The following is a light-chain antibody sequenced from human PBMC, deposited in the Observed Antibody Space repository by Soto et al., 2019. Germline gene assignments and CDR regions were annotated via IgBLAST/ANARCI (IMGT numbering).Light chain of an antibody. J-gene: IGLJ1*01. CDR3: GSWDSSLSAYV. V-gene: IGLV1-51*01. CDR1: SSNIGGNS. CDR2: DDN. Sequence: QSVLTQPPSVSAAPGQKVTISCSGSSSNIGGNSVSWYQQLPGTAPKLPIYDDNKRPSGIPDRFSGSKSGTSATLGITGFQTGDEADYYCGSWDSSLSAYVFGNGTKVTVL.